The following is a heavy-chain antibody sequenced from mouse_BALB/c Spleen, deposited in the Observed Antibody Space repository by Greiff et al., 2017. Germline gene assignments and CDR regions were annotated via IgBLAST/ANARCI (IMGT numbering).Heavy chain of an antibody. CDR1: GYTFTSYW. Sequence: LQQPGSELVRPGASVKLSCKAFGYTFTSYWMHWVKQRHGQGLEWIGNIYPGSGSTNYDEKFKSKGTLTVDTSSSTAYMHLSSLTSEDSAVYYCTRGSSGSYYYAMDYWGQGTSVTVSS. CDR3: TRGSSGSYYYAMDY. CDR2: IYPGSGST. D-gene: IGHD3-1*01. J-gene: IGHJ4*01. V-gene: IGHV1S22*01.